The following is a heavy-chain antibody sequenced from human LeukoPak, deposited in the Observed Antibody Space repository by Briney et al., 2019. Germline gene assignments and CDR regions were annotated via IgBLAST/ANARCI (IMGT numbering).Heavy chain of an antibody. CDR3: ARGVKVRGVNYYGMGV. Sequence: GGSLRLSCAASGFTFSTYSMNWVRQAPGKGLEWVSYINSSSSTIFCADSVKGRFTISRDDAKNSLYLQMNSLRAEDTAVYYCARGVKVRGVNYYGMGVWGQGTTVTVSS. CDR1: GFTFSTYS. V-gene: IGHV3-48*04. D-gene: IGHD3-10*01. J-gene: IGHJ6*02. CDR2: INSSSSTI.